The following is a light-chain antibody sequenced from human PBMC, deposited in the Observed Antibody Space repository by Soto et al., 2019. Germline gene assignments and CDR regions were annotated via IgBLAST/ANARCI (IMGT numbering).Light chain of an antibody. V-gene: IGKV1-6*01. CDR2: SAS. CDR3: LQENSYPLT. Sequence: AIQMTQSPSSLSASVGDRVTITCRASQGIRDDLGWYQQKPGKAPRLLIYSASTLQSGVPSRFSGSGFGTDFTLTISSPQPEDFATYYCLQENSYPLTFGGGTKVEIK. CDR1: QGIRDD. J-gene: IGKJ4*01.